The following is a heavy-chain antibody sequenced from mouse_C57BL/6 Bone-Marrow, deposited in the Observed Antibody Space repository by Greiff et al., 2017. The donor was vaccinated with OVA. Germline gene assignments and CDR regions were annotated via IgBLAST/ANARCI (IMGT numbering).Heavy chain of an antibody. V-gene: IGHV2-9-1*01. CDR3: ASIYYGCDGFAY. CDR1: GFSLTSYA. J-gene: IGHJ3*01. Sequence: QVQLQQSGPGLVAPSQSLSITCTVSGFSLTSYAISWVRQPPGKGLEWLGVIWTGGGTNYNSALKSRLSISKDNSKSQVFLKMNSLQTDDTARYYCASIYYGCDGFAYWGQGTLVTVSA. D-gene: IGHD2-2*01. CDR2: IWTGGGT.